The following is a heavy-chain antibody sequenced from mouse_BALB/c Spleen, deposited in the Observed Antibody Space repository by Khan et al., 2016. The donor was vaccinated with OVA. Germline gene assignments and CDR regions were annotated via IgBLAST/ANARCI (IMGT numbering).Heavy chain of an antibody. J-gene: IGHJ3*01. CDR3: ARLAYYYNSEGFAY. D-gene: IGHD1-1*01. Sequence: EVKLLESGGDLVKPGGSLKLSCAASGFTFSTYGMSWVRQTPDKRLEWVATISSGGSYTYYPDSVKGRFTISRDNAKHTLYLQVRSLKSEDTAMYYLARLAYYYNSEGFAYWGQGTLVTVSA. CDR1: GFTFSTYG. V-gene: IGHV5-6*01. CDR2: ISSGGSYT.